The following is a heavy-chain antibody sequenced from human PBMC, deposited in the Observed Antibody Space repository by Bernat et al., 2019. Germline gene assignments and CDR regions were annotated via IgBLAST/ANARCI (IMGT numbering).Heavy chain of an antibody. Sequence: QVQLVQSGAEVKKPGSSVKVSCKASGGTFSSYAISWVRQAPGQGLEWMGRIIPILGIANYAQKFQGRVTITADKSTSTAYMELSSLRSEDTAVYYCARPGGYCSGGNCYRIDYWGQGTLVTVSS. CDR1: GGTFSSYA. D-gene: IGHD2-15*01. V-gene: IGHV1-69*04. J-gene: IGHJ4*02. CDR3: ARPGGYCSGGNCYRIDY. CDR2: IIPILGIA.